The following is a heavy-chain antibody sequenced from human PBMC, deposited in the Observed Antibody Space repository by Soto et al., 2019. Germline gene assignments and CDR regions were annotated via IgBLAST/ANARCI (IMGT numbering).Heavy chain of an antibody. CDR2: ISGSGGTT. CDR1: GFSFSTYA. CDR3: AKDQAAAGAISRYFQH. V-gene: IGHV3-23*01. J-gene: IGHJ1*01. D-gene: IGHD6-13*01. Sequence: GGSLRLSCAASGFSFSTYAMSWVRQAPGKGLEWVSGISGSGGTTYYADSVKGRFTISRDNSKNTLYLQVNSLRAEDTAVYYCAKDQAAAGAISRYFQHWGQGTLVTVSS.